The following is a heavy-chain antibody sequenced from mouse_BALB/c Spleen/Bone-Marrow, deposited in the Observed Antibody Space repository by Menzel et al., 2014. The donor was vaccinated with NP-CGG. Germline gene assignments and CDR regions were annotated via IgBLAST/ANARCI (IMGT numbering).Heavy chain of an antibody. J-gene: IGHJ2*01. CDR2: INSNGGST. V-gene: IGHV5-6-3*01. CDR1: GFTFSNYG. CDR3: VRGNYGNYVDYFGF. D-gene: IGHD2-1*01. Sequence: EVQLQQSGGGLVQPGGSLKLSCAASGFTFSNYGMSWVRQTPDKRLELVATINSNGGSTYYPDSVKGRFTISRDTAKNTLYLQMSSRKSEETAMYYCVRGNYGNYVDYFGFWGQGTTLTVSS.